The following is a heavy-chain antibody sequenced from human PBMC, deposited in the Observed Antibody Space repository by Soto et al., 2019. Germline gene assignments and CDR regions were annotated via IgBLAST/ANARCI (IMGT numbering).Heavy chain of an antibody. J-gene: IGHJ6*02. CDR3: ARDITMVRGVISYYYGMDV. V-gene: IGHV3-30-3*01. CDR2: ISYDGSNK. CDR1: GFTFSSYA. D-gene: IGHD3-10*01. Sequence: GGSLRLSCAASGFTFSSYAMHWVRQAPGKGLEWVAVISYDGSNKYYADSVKGRFTISRDNSKNTLYLQMNSLRAEDTAVYYCARDITMVRGVISYYYGMDVWGQGTTVTVSS.